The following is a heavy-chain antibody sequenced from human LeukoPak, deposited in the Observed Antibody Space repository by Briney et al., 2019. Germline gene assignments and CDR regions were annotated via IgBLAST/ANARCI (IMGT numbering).Heavy chain of an antibody. D-gene: IGHD3-10*01. Sequence: GASVKVSCKASEGTFSSYAISWVRQAPGQGLEWMGWMNPNSGNTGYAQKFQGRVTITRNTSISTAYMELSSLRSEDTAVYYCARSRTITMVRGVIRGANWFDPWGQGTLVTVSS. V-gene: IGHV1-8*03. CDR2: MNPNSGNT. CDR3: ARSRTITMVRGVIRGANWFDP. CDR1: EGTFSSYA. J-gene: IGHJ5*02.